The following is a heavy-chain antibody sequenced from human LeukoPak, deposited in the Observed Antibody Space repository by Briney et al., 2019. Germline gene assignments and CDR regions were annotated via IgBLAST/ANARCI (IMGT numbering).Heavy chain of an antibody. V-gene: IGHV3-23*01. CDR2: IGDSGGST. Sequence: GGSLRLSCTAFGFTFGDHAMSWVRQAPGKGLEWVSAIGDSGGSTYYADSVKGRFTISRDNSKNTLYLQLNGLRAEDTAVYFCAKGGGSGWFYYNYGMDVWGKGTTVTVSS. CDR3: AKGGGSGWFYYNYGMDV. D-gene: IGHD6-19*01. J-gene: IGHJ6*04. CDR1: GFTFGDHA.